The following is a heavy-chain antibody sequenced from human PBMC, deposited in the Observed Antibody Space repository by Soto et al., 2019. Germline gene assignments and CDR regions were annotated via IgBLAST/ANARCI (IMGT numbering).Heavy chain of an antibody. Sequence: QVQLVESGGWLVEPGGSLRLSCAASGFTFSDDYMSRIRQAPGKGLECVSYISRSDNTMYYADSVKGRFAISRDNAKNSLYLQMNSLRAEDTAVYYCARGHQYFHPWGQGTLVTVSS. CDR2: ISRSDNTM. J-gene: IGHJ1*01. V-gene: IGHV3-11*01. D-gene: IGHD2-2*01. CDR1: GFTFSDDY. CDR3: ARGHQYFHP.